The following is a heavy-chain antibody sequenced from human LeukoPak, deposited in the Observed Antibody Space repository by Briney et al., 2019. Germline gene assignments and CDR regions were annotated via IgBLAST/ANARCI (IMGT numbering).Heavy chain of an antibody. J-gene: IGHJ4*02. D-gene: IGHD3-22*01. CDR3: ARVPIVATFDY. CDR2: INTNTGDP. Sequence: ASVKVSCKASGYTFTSYAMNWVRQAPGQGLEWMGWINTNTGDPTYAQGFTGRFLFSLDTSVSTAYLQISRLKAEDTAVYYCARVPIVATFDYWGQGTLVTVSS. V-gene: IGHV7-4-1*02. CDR1: GYTFTSYA.